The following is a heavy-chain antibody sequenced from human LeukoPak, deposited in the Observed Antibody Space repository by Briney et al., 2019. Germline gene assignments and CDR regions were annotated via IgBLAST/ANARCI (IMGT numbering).Heavy chain of an antibody. CDR2: MSSSGIS. V-gene: IGHV4-61*02. D-gene: IGHD3-10*01. CDR3: AREGLNMVRGVIPKEAWGWFDP. CDR1: NGSISSDTYF. J-gene: IGHJ5*02. Sequence: PSQTLSLTCTVSNGSISSDTYFWSWIRQPAGKGLEWIGRMSSSGISTYSPSLKSRVTISIDTSRNQFSMNLNSVTAADTAVYYCAREGLNMVRGVIPKEAWGWFDPWGQGTLVTVSS.